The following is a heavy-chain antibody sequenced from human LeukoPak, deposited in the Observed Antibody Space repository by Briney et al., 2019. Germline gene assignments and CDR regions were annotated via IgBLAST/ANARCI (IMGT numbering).Heavy chain of an antibody. J-gene: IGHJ3*02. CDR3: AREGIAAALGAFDI. CDR2: INGGKGNI. Sequence: GASVKVSCKASGYIFTSYAMHWVRQAPGQRLEWMGWINGGKGNIKYSQKFQGRVTISKDTSARTAYMELSSLRSEDTAVYYCAREGIAAALGAFDIWGQGTMVTVSS. D-gene: IGHD6-13*01. CDR1: GYIFTSYA. V-gene: IGHV1-3*01.